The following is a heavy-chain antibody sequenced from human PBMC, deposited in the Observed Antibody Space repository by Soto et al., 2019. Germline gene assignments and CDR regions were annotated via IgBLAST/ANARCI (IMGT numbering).Heavy chain of an antibody. CDR3: ARDALGPDPLYDYGGYFDY. V-gene: IGHV3-30-3*01. CDR2: ISYDGSNK. CDR1: GFTFSSYA. D-gene: IGHD4-17*01. J-gene: IGHJ4*02. Sequence: GGSLRLSCAASGFTFSSYAMHWVRQAPGKGLEWVAVISYDGSNKYYADSVKGRFTISRDNSKNTLYLQMNSLRAEDTAVYYCARDALGPDPLYDYGGYFDYWGQGTLVTVSS.